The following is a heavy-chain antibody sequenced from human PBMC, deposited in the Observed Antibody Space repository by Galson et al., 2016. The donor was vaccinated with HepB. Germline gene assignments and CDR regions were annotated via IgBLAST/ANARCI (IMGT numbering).Heavy chain of an antibody. V-gene: IGHV3-30-3*01. Sequence: SLRLSCAASGFVLSSYDFHWVRQAPGKGLKWVALISNDGNNKHYADSVKGRFTISRDNSKNTVYLQMNSLRAEDTAVYYCARDVFGRGTGTNCYSSYFDPWGQGTLVAVSS. D-gene: IGHD2-21*02. CDR2: ISNDGNNK. J-gene: IGHJ5*02. CDR3: ARDVFGRGTGTNCYSSYFDP. CDR1: GFVLSSYD.